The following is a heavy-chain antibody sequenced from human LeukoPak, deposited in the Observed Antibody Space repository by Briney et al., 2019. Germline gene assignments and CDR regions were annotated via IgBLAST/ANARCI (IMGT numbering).Heavy chain of an antibody. Sequence: GGSLRLSCAASGFTFSNAWMSWVRQAPGKGLEWVSDISGSGGSTYYADSVKGRFTISRDNSKNTLYLQMNSLRAEDTAVYYCAKGRGYSGYGWLPAFDIWGQGTMVTVSS. V-gene: IGHV3-23*01. CDR1: GFTFSNAW. D-gene: IGHD5-12*01. J-gene: IGHJ3*02. CDR2: ISGSGGST. CDR3: AKGRGYSGYGWLPAFDI.